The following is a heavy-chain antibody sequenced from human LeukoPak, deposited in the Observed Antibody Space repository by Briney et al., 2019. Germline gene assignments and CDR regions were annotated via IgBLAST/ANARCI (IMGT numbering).Heavy chain of an antibody. V-gene: IGHV1-2*06. D-gene: IGHD6-13*01. CDR3: ARDQGSLTRSWYTGY. J-gene: IGHJ4*02. CDR1: GYTFTGYH. CDR2: INPYSGDT. Sequence: ASVKVSCKASGYTFTGYHIHWVRQAPGQGLEWMGRINPYSGDTNFAQKFQGRVTMTRDTSITTAYMDLSSLTPDDTAVYFCARDQGSLTRSWYTGYWGQGTQVTVSS.